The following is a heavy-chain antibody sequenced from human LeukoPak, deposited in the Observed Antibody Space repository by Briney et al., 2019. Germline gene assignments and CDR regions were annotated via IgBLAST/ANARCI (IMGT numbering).Heavy chain of an antibody. CDR2: INDSGST. J-gene: IGHJ4*02. CDR1: GGSISTYY. Sequence: PSETLSLTCTVSGGSISTYYWSWIRQPPGKGLEWIGEINDSGSTNYNPSLRSRVTISVDTSKNQFSLKLSSVTAADTAVYYCARGGYYYDSSGYSHWGQGTLVTVSS. V-gene: IGHV4-34*01. CDR3: ARGGYYYDSSGYSH. D-gene: IGHD3-22*01.